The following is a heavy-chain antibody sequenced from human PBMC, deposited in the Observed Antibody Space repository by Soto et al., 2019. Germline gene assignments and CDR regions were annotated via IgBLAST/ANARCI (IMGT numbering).Heavy chain of an antibody. CDR3: ARVATVTKTFDY. CDR1: GFTFSSYS. Sequence: EVQLVESGGGLVKPGGSLRLSCAASGFTFSSYSMNWVRQAPGKGLEWVSSISSSSSYIYYADSVKGRFTISRDNAKNSLYLQMNSLRAEDTAGYYCARVATVTKTFDYWGQGTLVTVSS. D-gene: IGHD4-17*01. V-gene: IGHV3-21*01. J-gene: IGHJ4*02. CDR2: ISSSSSYI.